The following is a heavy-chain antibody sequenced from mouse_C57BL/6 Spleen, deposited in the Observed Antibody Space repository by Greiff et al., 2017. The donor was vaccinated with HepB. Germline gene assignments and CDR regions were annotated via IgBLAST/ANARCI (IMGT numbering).Heavy chain of an antibody. Sequence: VQLQQPGAELVRPGTSVKLSCKASGYTFTSYWMHWVKQRPGQGLEWIGVIDPSDSYTNYNQKFKGKATLTVDTSSSTAYMQLSSLTSEDSAVYYCAQTARAMDYWGQGTSVTVSS. J-gene: IGHJ4*01. D-gene: IGHD3-2*01. CDR3: AQTARAMDY. CDR2: IDPSDSYT. V-gene: IGHV1-59*01. CDR1: GYTFTSYW.